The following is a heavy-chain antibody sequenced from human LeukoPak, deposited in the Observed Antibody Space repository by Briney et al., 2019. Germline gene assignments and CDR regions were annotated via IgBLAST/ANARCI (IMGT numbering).Heavy chain of an antibody. V-gene: IGHV3-21*01. CDR1: GFTFSSYS. D-gene: IGHD3-9*01. CDR2: ISSSSSYI. CDR3: ARAYDILTGYQGYFDY. J-gene: IGHJ4*02. Sequence: GALRLSCAASGFTFSSYSMNWVRQAPGKGLEWVSSISSSSSYIYYADSVKGRFTISRDNAKNSLCLQMNSLRAEDTAVYYCARAYDILTGYQGYFDYWGQGTLVTVSS.